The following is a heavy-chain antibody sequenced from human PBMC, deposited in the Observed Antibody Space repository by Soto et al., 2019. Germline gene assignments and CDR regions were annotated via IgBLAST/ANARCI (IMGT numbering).Heavy chain of an antibody. D-gene: IGHD5-12*01. CDR3: ARRRGFPYYYGMDV. CDR1: GGSISSSSYS. Sequence: SETLSLTCTVSGGSISSSSYSWSWIRQPPGKGLEWIGYIYHSGSTYYNPSLKSRVTISVGRSKNQFSLKLSSVTAADTAVYYCARRRGFPYYYGMDVWGQGTTVTVSS. J-gene: IGHJ6*02. V-gene: IGHV4-30-2*01. CDR2: IYHSGST.